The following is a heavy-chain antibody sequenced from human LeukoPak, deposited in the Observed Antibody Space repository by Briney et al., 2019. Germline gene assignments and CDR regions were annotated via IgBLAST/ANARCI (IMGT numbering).Heavy chain of an antibody. CDR1: GFTVSSYN. D-gene: IGHD1-26*01. Sequence: PGGSLRLSCAASGFTVSSYNMNWVRQAPGKGLEWVSSISSSSSYIDYADSVKGRFTISRDNAKNSLYLQMNSLRAEDTAVYYCARDKIVGATYFDYWGQGTLVTVSS. CDR3: ARDKIVGATYFDY. J-gene: IGHJ4*02. CDR2: ISSSSSYI. V-gene: IGHV3-21*01.